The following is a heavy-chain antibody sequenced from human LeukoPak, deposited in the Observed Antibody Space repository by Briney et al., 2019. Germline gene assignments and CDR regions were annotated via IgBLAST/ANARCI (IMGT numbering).Heavy chain of an antibody. Sequence: PSETLSLTCTVSGGSISSYFWSWIRQPAGKGLEWIGRIYTSGSTNYNPSLKSRVTMSVDTSKNQFSLKLSSVTATDTAVYYCALGYDLDYYYYGMDVWGQGTTVTVSS. CDR1: GGSISSYF. V-gene: IGHV4-4*07. CDR3: ALGYDLDYYYYGMDV. D-gene: IGHD5-12*01. J-gene: IGHJ6*02. CDR2: IYTSGST.